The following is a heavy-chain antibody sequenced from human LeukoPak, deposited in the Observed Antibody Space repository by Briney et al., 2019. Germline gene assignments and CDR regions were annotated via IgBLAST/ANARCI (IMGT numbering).Heavy chain of an antibody. V-gene: IGHV1-2*02. CDR1: GYTFSGYY. Sequence: ASVTVSCKASGYTFSGYYIHWVRQAPGQGLEWMGWINPNSGGTNYAQRFQGRVTMTRDTAISTAYMELSRLRSDDTAVYYCARSAAGTLSHYAYWGQGTLVTVSS. J-gene: IGHJ4*02. CDR3: ARSAAGTLSHYAY. D-gene: IGHD6-13*01. CDR2: INPNSGGT.